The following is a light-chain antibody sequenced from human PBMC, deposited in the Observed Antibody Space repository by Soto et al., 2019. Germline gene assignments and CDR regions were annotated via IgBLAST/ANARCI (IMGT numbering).Light chain of an antibody. V-gene: IGKV3-20*01. CDR3: QQYGSSGT. CDR2: GAS. J-gene: IGKJ1*01. CDR1: QSVSSN. Sequence: ELVVTQSQATLSVSPGERATLSCRASQSVSSNLAWYQQTPGQAPRLLIYGASNRATGIPDRFSGSGSGADFTLTSSRLEPEDVAVYYCQQYGSSGTFGQGTKVDIK.